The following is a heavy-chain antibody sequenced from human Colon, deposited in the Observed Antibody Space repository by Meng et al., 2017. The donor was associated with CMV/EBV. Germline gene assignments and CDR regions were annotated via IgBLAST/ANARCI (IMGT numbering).Heavy chain of an antibody. J-gene: IGHJ4*02. CDR2: IPFDGNNE. CDR3: ARGTGSGSWLIDS. D-gene: IGHD6-13*01. V-gene: IGHV3-30*04. Sequence: CAACGFTFSSYAMHWVRQAPGKGLEWVAVIPFDGNNEHYADSVKGRFTISRDNSKNTLYLQVNSLRLEDTGVYYCARGTGSGSWLIDSWGQGTLVTVSS. CDR1: GFTFSSYA.